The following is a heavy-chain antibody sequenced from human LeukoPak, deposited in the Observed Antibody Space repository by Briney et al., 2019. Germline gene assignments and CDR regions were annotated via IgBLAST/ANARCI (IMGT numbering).Heavy chain of an antibody. J-gene: IGHJ3*02. V-gene: IGHV1-69*05. CDR2: IIPIFGTA. CDR1: GGTFSSYA. CDR3: ARGAVVVVPAAILLNAFDI. D-gene: IGHD2-2*01. Sequence: ASVKVSCKASGGTFSSYAISWVRQAPGQGLEWMGGIIPIFGTANYAQKFQGRVTITTDESTSTAYMELSSLRSEDTAVYYCARGAVVVVPAAILLNAFDIWGQGTMVTVSS.